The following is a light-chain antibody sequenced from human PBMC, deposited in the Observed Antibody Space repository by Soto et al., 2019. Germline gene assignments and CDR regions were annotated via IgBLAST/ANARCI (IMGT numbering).Light chain of an antibody. CDR3: QSFDNSLRASV. Sequence: QSVLTQPPSVSGAPGQRVTISCTGSSSNIGAGYDVHWYQQFPGTAPKLLVYGNTNRPSGVPDRFSGSKSGTSASLAITGLQVEDEADYYCQSFDNSLRASVFGGGTKVTVL. CDR1: SSNIGAGYD. J-gene: IGLJ2*01. V-gene: IGLV1-40*01. CDR2: GNT.